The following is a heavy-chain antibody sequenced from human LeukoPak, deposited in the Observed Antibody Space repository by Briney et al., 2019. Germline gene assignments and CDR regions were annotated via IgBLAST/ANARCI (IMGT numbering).Heavy chain of an antibody. D-gene: IGHD3-3*01. J-gene: IGHJ6*03. V-gene: IGHV1-2*02. CDR2: INPNSGGT. CDR1: GYTFTGYY. Sequence: ASVKVSCKASGYTFTGYYMHWVRQAPGQGLEWMGWINPNSGGTNYAQKFQGMVTMTRDTSISTAYMELSRLRSDDTAVYYCARDRDYEFWIGLLGYYMDVWGKGTTVTVSS. CDR3: ARDRDYEFWIGLLGYYMDV.